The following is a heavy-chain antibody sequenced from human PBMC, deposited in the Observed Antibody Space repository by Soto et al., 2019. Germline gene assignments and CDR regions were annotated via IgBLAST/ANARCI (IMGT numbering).Heavy chain of an antibody. V-gene: IGHV3-23*01. CDR2: ISGSGGST. CDR3: AKSTPEYYDYVWGSAPVDY. J-gene: IGHJ4*02. CDR1: GFTLSSYA. D-gene: IGHD3-16*01. Sequence: GGSLRLSCAASGFTLSSYAMSWVRQAPGKGLEWVSAISGSGGSTYYADSVKGRFTISRDNSKNTLYLQMNSLRAEDTAVYYCAKSTPEYYDYVWGSAPVDYWGQGTLVTVSS.